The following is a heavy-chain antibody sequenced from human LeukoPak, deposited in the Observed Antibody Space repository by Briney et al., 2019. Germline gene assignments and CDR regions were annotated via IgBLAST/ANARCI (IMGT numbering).Heavy chain of an antibody. Sequence: GGSLRLSCAASGFTFSRYSMNWVRQAPGKGPEWISYISNDRSTIADSVKGRFTISRDNAKNSLYLQMNSLGAEDTAVYYCARDNDWSFDYWGQGTLVTVSS. J-gene: IGHJ4*02. CDR3: ARDNDWSFDY. CDR1: GFTFSRYS. V-gene: IGHV3-48*01. CDR2: ISNDRSTI. D-gene: IGHD3-9*01.